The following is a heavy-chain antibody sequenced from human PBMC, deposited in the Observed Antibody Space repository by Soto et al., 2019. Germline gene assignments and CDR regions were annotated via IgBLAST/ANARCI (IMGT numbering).Heavy chain of an antibody. Sequence: QVQLVQSGAEVKKPGSSVKVSCKASGGTFSSYAISWVRQAPGQGLEWMGGIIPISDTKNYAQKFKGRVTITADESTSTAYMELSSLRSEDTAVYYCARAQGSSTSLEIYYYYYYGMAVWGQGTRVTVSS. CDR1: GGTFSSYA. V-gene: IGHV1-69*01. J-gene: IGHJ6*02. D-gene: IGHD2-2*01. CDR3: ARAQGSSTSLEIYYYYYYGMAV. CDR2: IIPISDTK.